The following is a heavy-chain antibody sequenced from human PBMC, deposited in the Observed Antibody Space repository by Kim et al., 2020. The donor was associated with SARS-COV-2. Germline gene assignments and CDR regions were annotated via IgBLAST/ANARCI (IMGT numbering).Heavy chain of an antibody. D-gene: IGHD3-22*01. CDR3: ARGRGSRGYYYDSSGYNWFDP. V-gene: IGHV4-31*03. CDR2: IYYSGST. J-gene: IGHJ5*02. Sequence: SETLSLTCTVSGGSISSGGYYWSWIRQHPGKGLEWIGYIYYSGSTYYNPSLKSRVTISVDTSKNQFSLKLSSVTAADTAVYYCARGRGSRGYYYDSSGYNWFDPWGQGTLVTVSS. CDR1: GGSISSGGYY.